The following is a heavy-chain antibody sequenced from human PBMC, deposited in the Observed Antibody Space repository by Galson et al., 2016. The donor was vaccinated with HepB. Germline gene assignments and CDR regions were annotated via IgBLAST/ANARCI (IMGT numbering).Heavy chain of an antibody. CDR3: AGSWYSYYGMDV. Sequence: SETLSLTCAVSGGSISTSNWWSWVRQPPGKGLEWIGEIYHGGSTNYNPSLKSRVTIPADISQNLFSLKLTSVTAADTAVYYCAGSWYSYYGMDVWGQGTTVTVSS. J-gene: IGHJ6*02. D-gene: IGHD6-13*01. V-gene: IGHV4-4*02. CDR1: GGSISTSNW. CDR2: IYHGGST.